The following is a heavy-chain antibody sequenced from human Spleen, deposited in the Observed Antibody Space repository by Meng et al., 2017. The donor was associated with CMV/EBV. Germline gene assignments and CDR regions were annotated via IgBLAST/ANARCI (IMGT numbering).Heavy chain of an antibody. CDR3: ARSFWSGYRMDV. V-gene: IGHV3-7*01. Sequence: GESLKISCTVSGFTFNKYWMTWVRQAPGKGLEWVANINQDGSERNSVDSVKGRFTISRDDAKNALYMQMNGLRAEDTAVYYCARSFWSGYRMDVWGQGTTVTVSS. D-gene: IGHD3-3*01. CDR1: GFTFNKYW. CDR2: INQDGSER. J-gene: IGHJ6*02.